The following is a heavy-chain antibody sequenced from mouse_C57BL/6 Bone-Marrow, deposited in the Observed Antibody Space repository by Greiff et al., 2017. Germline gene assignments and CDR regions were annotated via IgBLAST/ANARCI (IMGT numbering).Heavy chain of an antibody. D-gene: IGHD2-3*01. CDR3: ARQGYDYLDY. V-gene: IGHV5-6*01. CDR2: ISSGGSYT. CDR1: GFTFSSYG. Sequence: EVKLVESGGDLVKPGGSLKLSCAASGFTFSSYGMSWVRQTPDKRLEWVANISSGGSYTDYPDSVKGRFTLSRDNAKNTSYLQMSSLKSEDTAMYYCARQGYDYLDYWGQGTTLTVSA. J-gene: IGHJ2*01.